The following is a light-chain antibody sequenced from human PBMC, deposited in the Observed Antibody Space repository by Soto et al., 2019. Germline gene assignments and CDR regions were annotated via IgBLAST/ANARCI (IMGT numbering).Light chain of an antibody. CDR2: EVN. CDR3: CSSVAGNVWV. J-gene: IGLJ3*02. Sequence: QSALTQPPSASGSPGQSVTISCTGTSSDVGGYNYVSWYQQHPGKAPKLMIYEVNKRPSENPDRFSGSKSGNTASLTVSGLQAEDEADYYCCSSVAGNVWVFGGGTKLTVL. V-gene: IGLV2-8*01. CDR1: SSDVGGYNY.